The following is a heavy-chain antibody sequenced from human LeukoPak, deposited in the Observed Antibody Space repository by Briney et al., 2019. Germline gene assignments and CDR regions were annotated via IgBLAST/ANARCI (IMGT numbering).Heavy chain of an antibody. CDR1: GYTFTGYY. CDR2: INPNSGGT. J-gene: IGHJ6*03. Sequence: GASVKVSCKASGYTFTGYYMHWVRQDPGQGLEWMGWINPNSGGTNYAQKFQGRVTMTRDTSISTAYMELSRLRSDDTAVYYCARHGSGSYFYYMDVWGKGTTVTVSS. D-gene: IGHD3-10*01. V-gene: IGHV1-2*02. CDR3: ARHGSGSYFYYMDV.